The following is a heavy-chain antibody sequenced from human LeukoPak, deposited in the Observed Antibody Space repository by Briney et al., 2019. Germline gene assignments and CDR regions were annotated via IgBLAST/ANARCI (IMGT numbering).Heavy chain of an antibody. V-gene: IGHV4-34*01. Sequence: SETLSLTCAVYGGSFSGYYWSWIRQPPGKGLEWIGEINHSGSTNYNPSLKSRVTISVDTSKNQFSLKLSSVTAADTAVYCCARGSYDILTGYYSLYYYYGMDVWGQGTTVTVSS. CDR1: GGSFSGYY. D-gene: IGHD3-9*01. CDR2: INHSGST. CDR3: ARGSYDILTGYYSLYYYYGMDV. J-gene: IGHJ6*02.